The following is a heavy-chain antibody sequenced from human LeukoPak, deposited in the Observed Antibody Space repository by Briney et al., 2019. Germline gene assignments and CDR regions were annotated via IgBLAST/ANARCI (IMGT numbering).Heavy chain of an antibody. D-gene: IGHD1-1*01. J-gene: IGHJ3*02. CDR1: GFTFNSYG. CDR3: AKDRHTLDSFDI. V-gene: IGHV3-23*01. Sequence: PGGSLRLSCAASGFTFNSYGMSWVRQAPGKGLEWVSGISAGGSTYYADSVRGRFTISRDNSKNTLYLQMNSLRAEDTAVYYCAKDRHTLDSFDIWGQGTMVTVSS. CDR2: ISAGGST.